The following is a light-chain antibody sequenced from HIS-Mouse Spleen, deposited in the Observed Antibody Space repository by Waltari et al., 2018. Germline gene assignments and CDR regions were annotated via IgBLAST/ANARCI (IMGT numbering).Light chain of an antibody. Sequence: PGQSITISCTGTSSDVGSYNLVSWYQQHPGKAPKLMIYEGSKRPSGVSNRFSGCKSGNTASLTISGLQAEDEADYYCCSYAGSSTWVFGGGTKLTVL. CDR1: SSDVGSYNL. V-gene: IGLV2-23*01. CDR2: EGS. CDR3: CSYAGSSTWV. J-gene: IGLJ3*02.